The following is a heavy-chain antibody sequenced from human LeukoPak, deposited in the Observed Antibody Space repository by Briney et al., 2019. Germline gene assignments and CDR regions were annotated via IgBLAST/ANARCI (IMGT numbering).Heavy chain of an antibody. CDR3: ARYSRGNTYGYGMDV. CDR1: GFTFSNYY. V-gene: IGHV3-11*03. D-gene: IGHD5-18*01. CDR2: ISTASSYT. Sequence: GGSLRLSCAASGFTFSNYYMSWIRQAPGKGLEWVSFISTASSYTNYADSVKGRFTISRDNAKNSLFLQMNSLRAEDTAVYYCARYSRGNTYGYGMDVWGQGTTVTVSS. J-gene: IGHJ6*02.